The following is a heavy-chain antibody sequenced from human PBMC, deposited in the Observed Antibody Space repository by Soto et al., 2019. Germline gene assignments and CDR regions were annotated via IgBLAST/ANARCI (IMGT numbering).Heavy chain of an antibody. CDR1: VFTFSSYG. CDR2: IWYDGSNK. Sequence: QVQLVESGGGVVQPGRSLRLSCAASVFTFSSYGMQWVRQAPGKGLEWVAVIWYDGSNKYYADSVKGRFTISRDNSKNTLYLQMNSLRAEDTAVYYCARGNYSSSYYGVDVWGQGTTVTVSS. D-gene: IGHD6-13*01. CDR3: ARGNYSSSYYGVDV. J-gene: IGHJ6*02. V-gene: IGHV3-33*01.